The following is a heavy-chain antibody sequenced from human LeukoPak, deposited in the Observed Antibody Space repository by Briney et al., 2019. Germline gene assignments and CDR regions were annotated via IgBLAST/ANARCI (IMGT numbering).Heavy chain of an antibody. J-gene: IGHJ5*02. CDR3: ARGRPVYGSGLHP. CDR2: IYTSGST. D-gene: IGHD3-10*01. CDR1: GGSISSYY. V-gene: IGHV4-4*07. Sequence: SETLSLTCTVSGGSISSYYWSCIRQPAGKGREWIGRIYTSGSTNYNPSRKSRVTISVDTSKNQFSLKPSSLTAAATPVYSCARGRPVYGSGLHPWGQGTLVTVSS.